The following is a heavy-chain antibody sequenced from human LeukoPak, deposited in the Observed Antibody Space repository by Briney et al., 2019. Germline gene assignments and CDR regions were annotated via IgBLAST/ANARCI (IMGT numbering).Heavy chain of an antibody. CDR1: GFTFSDYY. Sequence: GGSLRLSCAASGFTFSDYYMSWIRQAPGKGLEWVAVISYDGSNKYYADSVKGRFTISRDNSKNTLYLQMNSLRAEDTAVYYCAKGTDSSSWYDAFDIWGQGTMVTVSS. CDR2: ISYDGSNK. CDR3: AKGTDSSSWYDAFDI. V-gene: IGHV3-30*18. J-gene: IGHJ3*02. D-gene: IGHD6-13*01.